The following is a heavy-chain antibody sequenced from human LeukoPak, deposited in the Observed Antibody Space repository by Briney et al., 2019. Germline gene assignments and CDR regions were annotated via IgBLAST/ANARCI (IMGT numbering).Heavy chain of an antibody. V-gene: IGHV4-38-2*02. CDR3: ARAVGYCSGGSCYWGY. J-gene: IGHJ4*02. D-gene: IGHD2-15*01. CDR2: IYHSGST. CDR1: GYSISSGYY. Sequence: SETLSLTCSVSGYSISSGYYWGWIRQPPGKGLERIGSIYHSGSTYYNPSLKSRATISVDTSKNQFSLKLSSVTDAHTSVYYCARAVGYCSGGSCYWGYWGQGTLVTVSS.